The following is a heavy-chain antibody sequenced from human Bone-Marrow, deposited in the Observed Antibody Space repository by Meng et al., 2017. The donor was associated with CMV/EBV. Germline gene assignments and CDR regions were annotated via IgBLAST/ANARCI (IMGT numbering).Heavy chain of an antibody. V-gene: IGHV1-8*03. Sequence: ASVKVSCKASGYTFTSYDINWVRQATGQGLEWMGWMNPNSGNTGYAQKFQGRVTITRNTSISTAYMELSSLRSEDTAVYYCARGHTVTTSYCYGMDVWGQGTTVTVSS. CDR3: ARGHTVTTSYCYGMDV. D-gene: IGHD4-11*01. CDR2: MNPNSGNT. J-gene: IGHJ6*02. CDR1: GYTFTSYD.